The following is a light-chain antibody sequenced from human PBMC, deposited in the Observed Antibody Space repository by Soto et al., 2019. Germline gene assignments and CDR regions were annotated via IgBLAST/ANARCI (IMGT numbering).Light chain of an antibody. Sequence: DIQMTQSPSSLSASVGDRVTVTCRASQSINRYLSWYQQKPGKAPKLLISVASSLQSGVPSRFSGSGSATDFTLNISSLQPADFATYFCHQCYSTPLTFGQGTKMEIK. CDR1: QSINRY. V-gene: IGKV1-39*01. CDR2: VAS. J-gene: IGKJ2*01. CDR3: HQCYSTPLT.